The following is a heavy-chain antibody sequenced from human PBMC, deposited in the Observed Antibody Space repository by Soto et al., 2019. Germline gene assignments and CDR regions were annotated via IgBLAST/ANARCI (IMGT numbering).Heavy chain of an antibody. CDR2: SNDGSGYS. J-gene: IGHJ6*02. D-gene: IGHD2-21*01. V-gene: IGHV1-3*01. CDR3: ARGAFCGGAPGCRDMDV. Sequence: QVQLVQSGAEVKRPGASVRISCKVSGYNFKNYAIHWVRQAPGQRLEWMGWSNDGSGYSRYSQKFQGRLTMTTDTSTSTAYMELRSLRSDDTAVYYCARGAFCGGAPGCRDMDVWGQGTTVTVSS. CDR1: GYNFKNYA.